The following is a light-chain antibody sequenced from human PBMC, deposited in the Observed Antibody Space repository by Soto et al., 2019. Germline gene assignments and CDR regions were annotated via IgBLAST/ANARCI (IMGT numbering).Light chain of an antibody. CDR2: AAS. J-gene: IGKJ2*01. Sequence: DIQMTQSPSSLSASVGDRVTITCRASQSISSYLNWYQQKPGKAPKHLIYAASSLQSGVPSRFRGSGSGTDFTLTISSLQPEDFATYFCQQSYRIPYTFGQGTKLEI. CDR3: QQSYRIPYT. V-gene: IGKV1-39*01. CDR1: QSISSY.